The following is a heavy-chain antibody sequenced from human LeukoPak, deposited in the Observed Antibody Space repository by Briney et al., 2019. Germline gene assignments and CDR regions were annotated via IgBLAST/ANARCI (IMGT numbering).Heavy chain of an antibody. Sequence: ASVKVSCKASGYTFTSYYMHWVRQAPEQGLEWMGQINPSSGGANYAQNLQGRVTMTSDTSTSTVYMELSSLRSEDTAVYYCARERTTVYYYDSSGYNFHYWGQGTLVTVSS. V-gene: IGHV1-46*01. CDR1: GYTFTSYY. CDR2: INPSSGGA. D-gene: IGHD3-22*01. CDR3: ARERTTVYYYDSSGYNFHY. J-gene: IGHJ4*02.